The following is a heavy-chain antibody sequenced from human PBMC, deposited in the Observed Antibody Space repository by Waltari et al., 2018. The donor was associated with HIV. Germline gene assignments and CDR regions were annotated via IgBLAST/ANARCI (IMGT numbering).Heavy chain of an antibody. J-gene: IGHJ4*01. CDR2: MSTTGSDI. Sequence: QVQLVESGGNLVNPGGSLRLSCAASGFTFSDYYMSWIRQAPGKGLEWVSYMSTTGSDIYYADSVKGRFTISRDNSKNSLYLQMNNLRAEDTAVYFCASRGVWCSAISCYGLWGHGTLVTVSS. CDR1: GFTFSDYY. V-gene: IGHV3-11*01. D-gene: IGHD2-15*01. CDR3: ASRGVWCSAISCYGL.